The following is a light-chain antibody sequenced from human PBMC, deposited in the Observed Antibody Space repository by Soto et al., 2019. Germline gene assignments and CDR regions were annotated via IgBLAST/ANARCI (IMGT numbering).Light chain of an antibody. Sequence: QSVLTQPASVSGAPGQTVTISCTGSSSNIGARYYVHWYQYHPGTAPKLIIYGDINRPSGVPDRFSGSKSGTSASLAITGLGAEDEADYYCYSYYRGLTSAIFGGGTKLTVL. CDR1: SSNIGARYY. J-gene: IGLJ2*01. CDR3: YSYYRGLTSAI. CDR2: GDI. V-gene: IGLV1-40*01.